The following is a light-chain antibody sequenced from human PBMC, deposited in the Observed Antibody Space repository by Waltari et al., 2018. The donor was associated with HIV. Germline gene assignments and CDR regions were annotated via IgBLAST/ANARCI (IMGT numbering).Light chain of an antibody. J-gene: IGLJ1*01. CDR1: SSDVGSYNY. V-gene: IGLV2-23*02. CDR3: CSYAGSNTYL. CDR2: DVS. Sequence: QSALTQPASVSGFPGQSITISCTGSSSDVGSYNYVSWYQQHPGKAPKLLIYDVSKRPSGVSNRCSGSKAGNTASLTISGLQAEDEADYYCCSYAGSNTYLFGTRTEVTVL.